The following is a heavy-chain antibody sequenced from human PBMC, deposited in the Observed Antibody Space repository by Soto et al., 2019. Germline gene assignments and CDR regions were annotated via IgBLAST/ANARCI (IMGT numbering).Heavy chain of an antibody. J-gene: IGHJ1*01. CDR3: ATPSPLCVGEFSGCDSHH. CDR2: INAGSGNT. Sequence: QVQLVQSGAEVKKPGASVKVSCKASGYTFTTYPIHWVRQAPGQRLEWMGWINAGSGNTKYSQKFQGRVTLSRDTSASKAYMEVSSVRSEDSAAYYCATPSPLCVGEFSGCDSHHWGQGTLVTVSS. CDR1: GYTFTTYP. V-gene: IGHV1-3*01. D-gene: IGHD2-21*01.